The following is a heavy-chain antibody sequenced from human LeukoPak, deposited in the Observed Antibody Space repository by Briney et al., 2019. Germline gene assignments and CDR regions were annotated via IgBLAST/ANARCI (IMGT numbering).Heavy chain of an antibody. V-gene: IGHV3-30*04. J-gene: IGHJ4*02. CDR3: ARSLVGIAAAGIDY. D-gene: IGHD6-13*01. Sequence: PGGSLRLSCAASGFTFSSYATHWVRQAPGKGLEWVAVISYDGSNKHYADSVKGRFTISRDNSKNTLYLQMNSLRAEDTAVYYCARSLVGIAAAGIDYWGQGTLVTVSS. CDR1: GFTFSSYA. CDR2: ISYDGSNK.